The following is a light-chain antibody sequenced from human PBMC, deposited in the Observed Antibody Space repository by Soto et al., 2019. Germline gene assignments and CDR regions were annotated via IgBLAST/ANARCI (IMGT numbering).Light chain of an antibody. CDR2: GAS. CDR3: QQYNNWPPWT. Sequence: EIVMTQSPATLSVSPGERATLSCRASQSVSSNLAWYQQKPGQAPRLLIYGASTRATGIPARFSGSGSGTEFSFTISSLQSEDFAVHYCQQYNNWPPWTFGQGTKVEIK. V-gene: IGKV3-15*01. CDR1: QSVSSN. J-gene: IGKJ1*01.